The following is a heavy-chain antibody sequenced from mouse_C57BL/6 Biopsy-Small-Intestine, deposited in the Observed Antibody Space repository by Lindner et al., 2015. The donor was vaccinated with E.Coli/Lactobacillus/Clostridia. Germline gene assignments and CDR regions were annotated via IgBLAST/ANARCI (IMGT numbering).Heavy chain of an antibody. CDR2: IYPGSGNT. V-gene: IGHV1-66*01. J-gene: IGHJ3*01. Sequence: VQLQESGPELVKPGASVKISCKASGHSFTSYYIHWVKQRPGQGLEWIGWIYPGSGNTKYNENFKGKATLTADTSSSTAYMQLNSLTSEDSAVYYCARGDYDWFAYWGQGTLVTVSA. D-gene: IGHD2-4*01. CDR3: ARGDYDWFAY. CDR1: GHSFTSYY.